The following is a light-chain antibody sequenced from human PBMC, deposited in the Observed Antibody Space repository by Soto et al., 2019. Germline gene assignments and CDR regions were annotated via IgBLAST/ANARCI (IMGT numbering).Light chain of an antibody. CDR1: QSVPQNY. V-gene: IGKV3-20*01. CDR3: QQYAVSPLT. Sequence: EIVLTQSPATLSLSPGETVTLSCRASQSVPQNYLAWYQQKPVQTPRLVIHSASTRATGIPDRFSGSGSGTDFTLSISRLEPEDFAVYFCQQYAVSPLTFGGGTKVEIK. CDR2: SAS. J-gene: IGKJ4*01.